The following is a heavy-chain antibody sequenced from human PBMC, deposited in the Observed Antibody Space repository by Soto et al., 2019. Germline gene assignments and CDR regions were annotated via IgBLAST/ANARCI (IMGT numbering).Heavy chain of an antibody. CDR2: IYYSGST. CDR3: ARLSDVFGAFDI. D-gene: IGHD3-16*01. CDR1: GGSISSSSYY. J-gene: IGHJ3*02. V-gene: IGHV4-39*01. Sequence: PSETLSLTCTVSGGSISSSSYYWGWIRQPPGKGLEWIGSIYYSGSTYYNPSLKSRVTISVDTSKNQFSLKLSSVTAADTAVYCCARLSDVFGAFDIWGQGTMVTVSS.